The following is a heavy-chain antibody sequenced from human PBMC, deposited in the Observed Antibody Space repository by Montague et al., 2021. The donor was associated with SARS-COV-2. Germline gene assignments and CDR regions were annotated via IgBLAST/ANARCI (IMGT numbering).Heavy chain of an antibody. J-gene: IGHJ4*02. V-gene: IGHV3-33*06. CDR1: GFTFSAYA. CDR3: VKDSTVHCSGTDCLEY. Sequence: SLRLSCAASGFTFSAYAMHWVRQAPGKGLEWLAVIWYDGSSKYNADSVKGRFTISRDNSKNTLYLQMNSLRAEDTALYYCVKDSTVHCSGTDCLEYWGQGTQVTVSS. D-gene: IGHD2-15*01. CDR2: IWYDGSSK.